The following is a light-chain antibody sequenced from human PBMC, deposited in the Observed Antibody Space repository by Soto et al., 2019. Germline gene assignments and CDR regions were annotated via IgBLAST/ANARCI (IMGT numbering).Light chain of an antibody. CDR2: GAS. Sequence: EIVMTQSPATLSVSPGERATLSCRASQSVSSNLAWYQQKPGQAPRLLIYGASTRATGIPARFSGSGSGTEFTLTISSLXXXXXXXYYCQQYNNWPKTFGQGTKVEIK. V-gene: IGKV3-15*01. J-gene: IGKJ1*01. CDR1: QSVSSN. CDR3: QQYNNWPKT.